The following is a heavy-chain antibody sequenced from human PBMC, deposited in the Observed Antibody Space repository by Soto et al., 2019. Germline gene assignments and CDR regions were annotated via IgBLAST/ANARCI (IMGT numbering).Heavy chain of an antibody. CDR3: ARGLAYGDYGWLDP. Sequence: QVQLVEAGGGLVKPGGSLRLSCAASEFTFSDYYMTWIRQAPGKGLEWVSCISNSGSTIYYADSVKGRFTISRDNAKNSLYLQMNSLRAEDTAVYYCARGLAYGDYGWLDPWGQGTLVTVSP. V-gene: IGHV3-11*01. D-gene: IGHD4-17*01. J-gene: IGHJ5*02. CDR1: EFTFSDYY. CDR2: ISNSGSTI.